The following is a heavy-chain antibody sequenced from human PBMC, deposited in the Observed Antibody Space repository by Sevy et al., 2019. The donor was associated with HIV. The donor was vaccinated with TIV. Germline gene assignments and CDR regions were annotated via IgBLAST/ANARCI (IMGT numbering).Heavy chain of an antibody. CDR1: GFTFSSYG. CDR2: IWYDGSNK. J-gene: IGHJ6*02. Sequence: GGSLRLSCAASGFTFSSYGMHWVRQAPGKGLEWVAVIWYDGSNKYYADSMKGRFTISRGNSKNTQYLQMNSLRAEDTAVYYCARDPVYYGSGSYVDNYYGMDVWGQGTTVTVSS. V-gene: IGHV3-33*01. CDR3: ARDPVYYGSGSYVDNYYGMDV. D-gene: IGHD3-10*01.